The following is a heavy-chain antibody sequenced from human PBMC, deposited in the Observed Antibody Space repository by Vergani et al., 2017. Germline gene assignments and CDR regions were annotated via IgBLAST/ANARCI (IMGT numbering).Heavy chain of an antibody. CDR2: IWYDGSNK. Sequence: QVQLVESGGGVVQPGRSLRLSCAASGFRFSNYGMNWVRQAPGKGLEWVAVIWYDGSNKYYADSVKGRFSICRDNSQNTGNLQMNSLRVDDTAVYYYAKDMGGCNSISCSYYLDVLGKGTTVTVTS. V-gene: IGHV3-33*06. CDR1: GFRFSNYG. D-gene: IGHD2/OR15-2a*01. CDR3: AKDMGGCNSISCSYYLDV. J-gene: IGHJ6*03.